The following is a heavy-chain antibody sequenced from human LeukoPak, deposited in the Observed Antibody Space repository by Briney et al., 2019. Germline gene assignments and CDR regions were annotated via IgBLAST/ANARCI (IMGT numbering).Heavy chain of an antibody. CDR2: ISGSGGST. Sequence: SGGSLRLSCEASGFTFTTYSMTWVRQAPGKGLEWVSAISGSGGSTYYADSVKGRFTISRDNSKNTLYLQMNSLRAEDTAVYYCAKDDSYGYPLEHFDYWGQGTLVTVSS. D-gene: IGHD5-18*01. V-gene: IGHV3-23*01. J-gene: IGHJ4*02. CDR3: AKDDSYGYPLEHFDY. CDR1: GFTFTTYS.